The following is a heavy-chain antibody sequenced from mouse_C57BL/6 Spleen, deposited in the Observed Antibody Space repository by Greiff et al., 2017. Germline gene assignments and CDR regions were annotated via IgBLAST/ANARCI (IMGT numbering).Heavy chain of an antibody. V-gene: IGHV1-80*01. J-gene: IGHJ2*01. Sequence: VQLQQSGAELVKPGASVKISCKASGYAFSSYWMNWVKQRPGKGLEWIGQIYPGDGDTNYNGKFKGKATLTADKSSSTAYMQLSSLTSEDSAVYFCARWGSTTVVATADYWGQGTTLTVSS. CDR3: ARWGSTTVVATADY. CDR1: GYAFSSYW. CDR2: IYPGDGDT. D-gene: IGHD1-1*01.